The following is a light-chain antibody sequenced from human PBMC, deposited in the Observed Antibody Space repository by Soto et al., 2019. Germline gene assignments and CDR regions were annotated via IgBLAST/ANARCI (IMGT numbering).Light chain of an antibody. CDR2: DAS. CDR3: QQYDNLPST. CDR1: QDISNY. V-gene: IGKV1-33*01. Sequence: DIQMTQSPSSLSASVGDRVTITCQASQDISNYLNWYQQKPGKAPKLLIYDASNLGTGVPSRFSGSGSGTDFTFTISSLQPEDIATYYCQQYDNLPSTFGQGTRLEIK. J-gene: IGKJ5*01.